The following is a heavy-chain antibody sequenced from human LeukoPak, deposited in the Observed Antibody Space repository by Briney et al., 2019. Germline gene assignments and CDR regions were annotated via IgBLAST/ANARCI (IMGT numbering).Heavy chain of an antibody. CDR3: AREGVMITFGGVIVIIDY. CDR2: IYTSGST. V-gene: IGHV4-61*02. D-gene: IGHD3-16*02. CDR1: GGSISSGRYY. J-gene: IGHJ4*02. Sequence: SQTLSLTCTLSGGSISSGRYYWSWIRQPAGKGLEWIGRIYTSGSTNYNPSLKSRVTISVDTSKNQFSLKLSSVTAADTAVYYCAREGVMITFGGVIVIIDYWGQGTLVTVSS.